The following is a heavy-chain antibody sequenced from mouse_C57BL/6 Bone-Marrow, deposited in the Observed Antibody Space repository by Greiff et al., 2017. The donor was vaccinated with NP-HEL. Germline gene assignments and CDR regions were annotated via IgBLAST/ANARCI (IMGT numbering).Heavy chain of an antibody. CDR3: VRHGTHYDAMDY. V-gene: IGHV10-1*01. J-gene: IGHJ4*01. D-gene: IGHD1-1*02. Sequence: DVQLVESGGGLVQPTGSLKLSCAASGFSFNTYAMNWVRQAPGKGLEWFARIRSKSNNYATYYADSGKDRFTISRDESESRLYLQMNNLKTEDTAMYYCVRHGTHYDAMDYWGQGTSVTVSS. CDR2: IRSKSNNYAT. CDR1: GFSFNTYA.